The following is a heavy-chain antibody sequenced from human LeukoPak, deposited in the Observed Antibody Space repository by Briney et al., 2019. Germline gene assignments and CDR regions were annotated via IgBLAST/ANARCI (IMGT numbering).Heavy chain of an antibody. V-gene: IGHV3-33*01. D-gene: IGHD3-22*01. CDR2: IWYDGSNK. CDR3: APTPNGGSGYPRDY. J-gene: IGHJ4*02. Sequence: GRSLRLSCAASGFTFSSHGMHWVRQAPGKGLEWVAVIWYDGSNKYYADSVKGRFTISRDNSKNTLYLQMNSLRAADTAVYYCAPTPNGGSGYPRDYWGQGTLVTVSS. CDR1: GFTFSSHG.